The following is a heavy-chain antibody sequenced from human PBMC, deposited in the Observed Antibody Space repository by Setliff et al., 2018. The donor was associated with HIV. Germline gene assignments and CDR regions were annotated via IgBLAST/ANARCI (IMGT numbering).Heavy chain of an antibody. CDR1: GYTFTSYD. V-gene: IGHV1-8*01. J-gene: IGHJ4*01. Sequence: ASVKVSCKASGYTFTSYDINWVRQAPGRGLEWMGWMNPNSGSTGYTQKFQGRVTITRNTSITTAYMELSSLRSEDTAIYYCARGRGPSRFDYWGQGTLVTVSS. CDR2: MNPNSGST. CDR3: ARGRGPSRFDY.